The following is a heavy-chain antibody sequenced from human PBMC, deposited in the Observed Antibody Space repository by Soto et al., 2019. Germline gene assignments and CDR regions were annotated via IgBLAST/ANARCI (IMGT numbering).Heavy chain of an antibody. J-gene: IGHJ4*02. V-gene: IGHV3-66*01. D-gene: IGHD6-13*01. CDR1: GFTVSSNY. CDR2: IYSGGST. CDR3: ARGLGSSSWYGTCEY. Sequence: GGSLRLSCAASGFTVSSNYMSWVRQAPGKGLEWVSVIYSGGSTYYADSVKGRFTISRDNSKNTLYLQMNSLRAEDTAVYYCARGLGSSSWYGTCEYWGQGTRVTVSS.